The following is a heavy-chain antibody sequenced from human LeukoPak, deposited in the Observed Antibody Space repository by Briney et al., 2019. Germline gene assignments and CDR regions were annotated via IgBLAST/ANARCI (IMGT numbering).Heavy chain of an antibody. D-gene: IGHD3-22*01. Sequence: SVKVSCKASGGIFSSYAISWVRQAPGQGLEWMGGIIPIFGTANYAQKFQGRVTITADESTSTAYMELSSLRSEDTAVYYCARSLVVVITTEGNYFDYWGRGTLVTVSS. J-gene: IGHJ4*02. CDR1: GGIFSSYA. CDR3: ARSLVVVITTEGNYFDY. V-gene: IGHV1-69*13. CDR2: IIPIFGTA.